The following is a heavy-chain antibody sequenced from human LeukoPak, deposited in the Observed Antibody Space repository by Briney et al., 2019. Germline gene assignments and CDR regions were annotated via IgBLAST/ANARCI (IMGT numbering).Heavy chain of an antibody. J-gene: IGHJ4*02. CDR3: ARAVAAAGNGYFDY. D-gene: IGHD6-13*01. CDR1: GYSFTNYW. V-gene: IGHV5-51*01. CDR2: IYPGDSDT. Sequence: GASLKISCKGSGYSFTNYWIGWVRQMPGKGLEYMGIIYPGDSDTRYSPSFQGQVTISADKSISTAYLQWSSLKASDTAIYYCARAVAAAGNGYFDYWGQGTLVTVSS.